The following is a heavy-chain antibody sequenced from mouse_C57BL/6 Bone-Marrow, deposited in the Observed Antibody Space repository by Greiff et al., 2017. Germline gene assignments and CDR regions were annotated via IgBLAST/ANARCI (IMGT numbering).Heavy chain of an antibody. Sequence: VQLQESGAELVKPGASVKISCKASGYAFSSYWLNWVKQRPGKGLEGIGQISPGAGDTNYNGKFKGKATLTADKYSSTAYMQLSSRTSEDSAVYFCARRGRLRWYFDVWGTGTTVTVSS. CDR1: GYAFSSYW. D-gene: IGHD2-4*01. CDR2: ISPGAGDT. CDR3: ARRGRLRWYFDV. V-gene: IGHV1-80*01. J-gene: IGHJ1*03.